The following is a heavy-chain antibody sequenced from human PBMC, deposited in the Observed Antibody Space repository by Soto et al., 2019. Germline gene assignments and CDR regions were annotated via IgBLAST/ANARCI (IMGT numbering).Heavy chain of an antibody. CDR3: ARGGASVKTPCEY. CDR2: ISSSGSTI. D-gene: IGHD4-17*01. CDR1: GFAFSDPY. Sequence: QVQLVESGGGLVKPGGSLRLSCAASGFAFSDPYMSWIRQAPGKGLEWIPYISSSGSTIYYAASVKGRFTITRDHAKKSLCLEMDSLAADDAAVSYSARGGASVKTPCEYWGQGTQVTVSS. J-gene: IGHJ4*02. V-gene: IGHV3-11*01.